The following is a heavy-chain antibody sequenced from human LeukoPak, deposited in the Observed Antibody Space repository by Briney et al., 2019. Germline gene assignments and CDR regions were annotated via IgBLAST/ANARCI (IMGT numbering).Heavy chain of an antibody. Sequence: SETLSLTCTVSGGSINSAGYYWSWIRQHPGKGLEWIGYMYYSGTTYYNPSLKSRVIISVDMSKSQFSLKLSSVTAADTAVYYCARDAEYYYGSGSYSSGIDVWGQGTTVTVSS. D-gene: IGHD3-10*01. CDR2: MYYSGTT. V-gene: IGHV4-31*03. CDR1: GGSINSAGYY. J-gene: IGHJ6*02. CDR3: ARDAEYYYGSGSYSSGIDV.